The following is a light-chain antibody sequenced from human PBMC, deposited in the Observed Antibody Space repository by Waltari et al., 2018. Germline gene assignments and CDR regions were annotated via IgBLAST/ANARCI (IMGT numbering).Light chain of an antibody. CDR2: WAS. J-gene: IGKJ1*01. Sequence: DIVLPQSPDSLAVSLGEMATINCHSRQSFLYTSNNNNSLAWYQQKPGHAPKLLISWASTRESGVPERFSGSGSGTDFTLTISGLQAEDVAVYYCHQYYSTPRTFGQGTKVEIK. CDR1: QSFLYTSNNNNS. CDR3: HQYYSTPRT. V-gene: IGKV4-1*01.